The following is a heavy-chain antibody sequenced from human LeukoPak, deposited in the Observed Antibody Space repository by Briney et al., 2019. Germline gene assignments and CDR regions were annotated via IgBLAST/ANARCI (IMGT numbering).Heavy chain of an antibody. CDR3: ARGGGADILTSFQY. J-gene: IGHJ4*02. V-gene: IGHV1-69*11. CDR2: IIPILDAT. D-gene: IGHD3-9*01. Sequence: ASVKVSCKASGGTFTNYAINWVRQAPGQGLEWMGRIIPILDATNYAQKFQGRVTITADQSTSTAYMELSSLRSEDTAVYYCARGGGADILTSFQYWGQGTLVTV. CDR1: GGTFTNYA.